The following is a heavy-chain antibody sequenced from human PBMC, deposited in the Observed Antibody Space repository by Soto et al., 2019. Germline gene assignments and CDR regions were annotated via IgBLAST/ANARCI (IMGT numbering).Heavy chain of an antibody. CDR2: VSYTGTT. J-gene: IGHJ4*02. CDR3: ARGSRTYYYDRSGYRFDS. D-gene: IGHD3-22*01. CDR1: GGSIRSGIYY. Sequence: PSETLSLTCTVSGGSIRSGIYYWSWIRQLPGKGLEWIGYVSYTGTTYYNPSLQSRVTISGDTSKNQFSLRLTSVTAADTAVYYCARGSRTYYYDRSGYRFDSWGQGTLVTVSS. V-gene: IGHV4-31*03.